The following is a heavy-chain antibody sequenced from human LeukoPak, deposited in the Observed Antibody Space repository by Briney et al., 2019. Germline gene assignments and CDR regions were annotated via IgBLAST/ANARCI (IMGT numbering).Heavy chain of an antibody. J-gene: IGHJ4*02. CDR3: ARGVLGYSYGFDY. V-gene: IGHV3-53*04. CDR1: GITVSSNY. D-gene: IGHD5-18*01. CDR2: IFSGGTT. Sequence: GGSLRLSCAASGITVSSNYMSWVRQAPGKGLEWVSVIFSGGTTYYADSVKGRFTISRHNSENTLYLQMNSLRGEDTAVYYCARGVLGYSYGFDYWGQGTLVTVSS.